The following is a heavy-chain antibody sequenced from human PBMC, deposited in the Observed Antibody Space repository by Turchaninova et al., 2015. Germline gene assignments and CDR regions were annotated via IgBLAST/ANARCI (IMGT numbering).Heavy chain of an antibody. Sequence: QVPLQESGPGLVKPSPTLSLSCTVSVGSFTSGYYYWYLNRQPPGKGPELIGYISYRGGTFYTPSLRSRVSISGDTSKNQFSLKLSSVTAAETAVYYCARESYMVQGVIYSFYYMDGWGKGTTFTVSS. CDR1: VGSFTSGYYY. D-gene: IGHD3-10*01. CDR2: ISYRGGT. CDR3: ARESYMVQGVIYSFYYMDG. J-gene: IGHJ6*03. V-gene: IGHV4-31*03.